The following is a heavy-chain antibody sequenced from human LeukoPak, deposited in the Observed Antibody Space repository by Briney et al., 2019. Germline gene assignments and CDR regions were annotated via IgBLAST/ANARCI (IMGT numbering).Heavy chain of an antibody. J-gene: IGHJ3*02. CDR3: ARAFRGDYVWGSYRPDDAFDI. Sequence: ASVKVSCKASGYTFTGYYMHWVRQAPGQGLEWMGWINPNSGGTNYAQKFQGRVTMTRDTSISTAYMELSRLRSDDTAVYYCARAFRGDYVWGSYRPDDAFDIWGQGTMVTVSS. CDR1: GYTFTGYY. V-gene: IGHV1-2*02. D-gene: IGHD3-16*02. CDR2: INPNSGGT.